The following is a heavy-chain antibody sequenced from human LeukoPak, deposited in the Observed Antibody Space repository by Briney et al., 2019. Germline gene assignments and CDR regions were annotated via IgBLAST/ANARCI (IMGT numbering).Heavy chain of an antibody. CDR1: GFTFSSYN. D-gene: IGHD2-2*01. Sequence: AGGSLRLSRAASGFTFSSYNMDWVRQAPGKGLEWVSFIDSSSRYIYQADSVKGRFTISRDNAKSSVFLQMNSLRAEDTAVYYCARVGGHCTSTSCPPPDYWGQGTLVTVSS. V-gene: IGHV3-21*01. J-gene: IGHJ4*02. CDR2: IDSSSRYI. CDR3: ARVGGHCTSTSCPPPDY.